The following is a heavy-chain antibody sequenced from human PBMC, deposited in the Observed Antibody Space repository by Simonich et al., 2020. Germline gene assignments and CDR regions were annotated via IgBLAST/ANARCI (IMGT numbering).Heavy chain of an antibody. V-gene: IGHV1-2*02. CDR3: ARDLRGSYYYYYYMDV. CDR2: INPKSGGT. D-gene: IGHD1-26*01. J-gene: IGHJ6*03. CDR1: GYTFTGYY. Sequence: QVQLVQSGAEVKKPGASVKVSCKASGYTFTGYYMHLVRQAPGQGLEWVGWINPKSGGTNYAQQCQGRVTMTRDTSISTAYMELSRLRSDDTAVYYCARDLRGSYYYYYYMDVWGKGTTVTVSS.